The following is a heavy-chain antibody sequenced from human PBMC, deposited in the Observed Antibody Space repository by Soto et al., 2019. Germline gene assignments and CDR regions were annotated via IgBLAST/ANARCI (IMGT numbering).Heavy chain of an antibody. J-gene: IGHJ4*02. V-gene: IGHV4-31*02. D-gene: IGHD6-13*01. Sequence: PSETLSLTCTVSGGSISSGGYYWSWIRQHPGKGLEWIGYIYYSGSTYYNPSLKSRVTISVDTSKNQFSLKLSSVTAADTAVYYCAREPLAAAGKLLDYWGQGTLVTVSS. CDR1: GGSISSGGYY. CDR3: AREPLAAAGKLLDY. CDR2: IYYSGST.